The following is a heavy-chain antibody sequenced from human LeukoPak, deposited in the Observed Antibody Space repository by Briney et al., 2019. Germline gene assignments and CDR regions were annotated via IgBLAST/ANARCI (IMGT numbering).Heavy chain of an antibody. CDR3: AHMSKQKIRDCSGGWCYTFDS. V-gene: IGHV2-5*02. CDR2: FYWDDD. CDR1: GFSLSTPGVG. D-gene: IGHD2-15*01. J-gene: IGHJ4*02. Sequence: SGPTLVKPTQTLTLTCTFSGFSLSTPGVGVGWIRQPPGKALEWLADFYWDDDTSQRRRVTITKDTSRNQVVLTMTDIDPVDTATYYCAHMSKQKIRDCSGGWCYTFDSWGQGTLVTVSS.